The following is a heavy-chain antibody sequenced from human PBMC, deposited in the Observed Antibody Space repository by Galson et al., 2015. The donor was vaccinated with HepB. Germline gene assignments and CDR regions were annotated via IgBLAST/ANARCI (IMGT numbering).Heavy chain of an antibody. CDR3: VREAPAPRRFDYLDI. CDR1: GFTFSDYD. J-gene: IGHJ3*02. V-gene: IGHV3-13*01. D-gene: IGHD2-2*01. CDR2: IDIFGDT. Sequence: SLRLSCAASGFTFSDYDMHWVRQVTGKGLVWVAAIDIFGDTYYAGSMKGRFTISRENVRDSLYLQMNSLGFGDTAIYYCVREAPAPRRFDYLDIWGQGTVVTVST.